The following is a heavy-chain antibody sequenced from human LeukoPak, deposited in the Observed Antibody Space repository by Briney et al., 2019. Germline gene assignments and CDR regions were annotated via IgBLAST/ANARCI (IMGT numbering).Heavy chain of an antibody. J-gene: IGHJ4*02. D-gene: IGHD3-10*01. V-gene: IGHV4-34*01. CDR2: INHSGST. CDR3: ARGSMVRGVPRGY. CDR1: GGSFSGYY. Sequence: PSETLSLTCAGYGGSFSGYYWSWIRQPPGKELEWIGEINHSGSTNYNPSLKSRVTISVDTSKNQFSLKLSSVTAADTAVYYCARGSMVRGVPRGYWGQGTLVTVSS.